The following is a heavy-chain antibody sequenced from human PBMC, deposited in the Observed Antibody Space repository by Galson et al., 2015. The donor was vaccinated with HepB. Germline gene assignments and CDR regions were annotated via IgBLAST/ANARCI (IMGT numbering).Heavy chain of an antibody. J-gene: IGHJ4*02. Sequence: QSGAEVKKPGESLRISCKGSGYSFASYWISRVRQMPGKGLEWMGRIDPSDSYTNYSPSFQGHVTISADKSISTAYLQWSSLKASDTAMYYCARPGNTAMVLPGYWGQGTLVTVSS. CDR1: GYSFASYW. CDR2: IDPSDSYT. D-gene: IGHD5-18*01. CDR3: ARPGNTAMVLPGY. V-gene: IGHV5-10-1*01.